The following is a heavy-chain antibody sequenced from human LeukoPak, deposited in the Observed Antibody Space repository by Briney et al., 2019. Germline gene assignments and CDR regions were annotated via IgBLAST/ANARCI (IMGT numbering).Heavy chain of an antibody. CDR2: ISYDGGNI. V-gene: IGHV3-30*04. D-gene: IGHD3-3*01. J-gene: IGHJ4*02. Sequence: PGGSLRLSYAVSGFTLSHSAMHWVRQAPGKGLEWVAVISYDGGNIYYADSVKGRFTISSDNSRNTLYLQMNNLRLEDTALYYCARDGRGYKLYFLDYWGQGTLVAVSS. CDR3: ARDGRGYKLYFLDY. CDR1: GFTLSHSA.